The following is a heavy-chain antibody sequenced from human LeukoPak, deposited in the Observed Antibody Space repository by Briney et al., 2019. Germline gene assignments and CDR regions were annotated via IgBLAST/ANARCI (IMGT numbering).Heavy chain of an antibody. CDR2: IKSKTDGGTT. V-gene: IGHV3-15*01. J-gene: IGHJ4*02. CDR3: AREDFWSGRNDY. CDR1: GFTFSNAW. D-gene: IGHD3-3*01. Sequence: GGSLRLSCAASGFTFSNAWMSWVRQAPGKGLEWVGRIKSKTDGGTTDYAAPVKGRFTISRDNSKNTLYLQMNSLRAEDTAVYYCAREDFWSGRNDYWGQGTLVTVSS.